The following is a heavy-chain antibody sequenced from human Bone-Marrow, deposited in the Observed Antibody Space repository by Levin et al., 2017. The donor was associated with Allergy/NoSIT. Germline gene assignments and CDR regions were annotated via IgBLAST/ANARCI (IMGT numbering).Heavy chain of an antibody. CDR1: GFSLSTRDEG. J-gene: IGHJ4*02. V-gene: IGHV2-5*01. CDR3: AHLVTLTGTNLFDY. Sequence: SGPTLVKPTETLTLTCTFSGFSLSTRDEGVGWIRQPTGKALEWIALIFWNDDKRYSPSLKTRLSITKDTSKNHVFLTMTNMDPVDTATYYCAHLVTLTGTNLFDYWGQGTLVTVSS. D-gene: IGHD3-10*01. CDR2: IFWNDDK.